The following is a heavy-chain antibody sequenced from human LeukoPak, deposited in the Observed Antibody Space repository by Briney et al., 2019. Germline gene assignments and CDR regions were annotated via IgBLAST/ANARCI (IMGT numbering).Heavy chain of an antibody. Sequence: SETLSLTCTVSGGSISSYYWSWLRQPPGKGLEGWGYIYYSGRTNYNPSLKSRDPISIDTSKNEFSLTLSSVPAADTAFYYCAKLTYVDILTGYLMTYYFDDWGQGTLVTVSS. CDR2: IYYSGRT. D-gene: IGHD3-9*01. V-gene: IGHV4-59*13. J-gene: IGHJ4*02. CDR1: GGSISSYY. CDR3: AKLTYVDILTGYLMTYYFDD.